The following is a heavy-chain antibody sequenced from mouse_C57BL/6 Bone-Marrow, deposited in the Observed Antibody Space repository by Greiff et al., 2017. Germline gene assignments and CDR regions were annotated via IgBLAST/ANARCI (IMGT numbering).Heavy chain of an antibody. J-gene: IGHJ2*01. V-gene: IGHV3-6*01. CDR1: GYSITSGYY. CDR3: AARNGDYFDY. Sequence: ESGPGLVKPSQSLSLTCSVTGYSITSGYYWNWIRQFPGNKLEWMGYISYDGSNNYNPSLKNRISITRDTSKNQFFLKLNSVTTEDTATYYCAARNGDYFDYWGQGTTLTVSS. CDR2: ISYDGSN.